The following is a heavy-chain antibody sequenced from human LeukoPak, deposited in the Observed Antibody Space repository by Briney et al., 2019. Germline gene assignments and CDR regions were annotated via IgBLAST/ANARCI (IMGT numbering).Heavy chain of an antibody. Sequence: PGGSLRLSCAASGFTFSSYAMSWVRQAPGKGLEWVANIKQDGSEQYYVDSVKGRFTISRDNAKNSLCLQMNSLRAEDTAVYYCTRSELSQADYWGQGTLVTVSS. V-gene: IGHV3-7*01. CDR1: GFTFSSYA. D-gene: IGHD1-26*01. CDR2: IKQDGSEQ. J-gene: IGHJ4*02. CDR3: TRSELSQADY.